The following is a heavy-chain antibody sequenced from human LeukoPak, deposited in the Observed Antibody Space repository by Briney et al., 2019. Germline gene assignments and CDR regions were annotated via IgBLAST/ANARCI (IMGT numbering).Heavy chain of an antibody. CDR3: AREALEVVPAAVRYFDL. J-gene: IGHJ2*01. CDR2: IFYTGST. Sequence: SETLSLTCSVSGGSVNTGGYYWSWIRQPPGKGREWIGYIFYTGSTFYNPSLKSRLSISLDTSKNQFSLNLTSVTAADTAVYYCAREALEVVPAAVRYFDLWGRRTLVTVSS. CDR1: GGSVNTGGYY. V-gene: IGHV4-31*03. D-gene: IGHD2-2*01.